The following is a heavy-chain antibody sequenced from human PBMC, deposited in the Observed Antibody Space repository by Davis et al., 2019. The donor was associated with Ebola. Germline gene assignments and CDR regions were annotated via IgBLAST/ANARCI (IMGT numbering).Heavy chain of an antibody. CDR2: ISAHNGNT. V-gene: IGHV1-18*01. CDR3: ARDYNTIFGVVISPYFDY. CDR1: GYTFTSYG. J-gene: IGHJ4*02. Sequence: ASVKVSCKASGYTFTSYGISWVRQAPGQGLEWMGWISAHNGNTNYAQKLQGRVTMTTDTSTSTAYMELRSLRSDDTAVYYCARDYNTIFGVVISPYFDYWGQGTLVTVSS. D-gene: IGHD3-3*01.